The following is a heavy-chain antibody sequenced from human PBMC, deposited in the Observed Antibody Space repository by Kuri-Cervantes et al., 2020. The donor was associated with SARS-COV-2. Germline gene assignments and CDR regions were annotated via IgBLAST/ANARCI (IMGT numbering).Heavy chain of an antibody. CDR1: GGSFSGYY. CDR3: ARGPTPRSRNYYGMDV. Sequence: SETLSLTCAVYGGSFSGYYWSWIRQPPGKGLEWIGEINHSGSTNYNPSLKSRVTISVDTSKNQFSLKLSSVTAADTAVYYCARGPTPRSRNYYGMDVWGQGTTGPVSS. CDR2: INHSGST. V-gene: IGHV4-34*01. J-gene: IGHJ6*02.